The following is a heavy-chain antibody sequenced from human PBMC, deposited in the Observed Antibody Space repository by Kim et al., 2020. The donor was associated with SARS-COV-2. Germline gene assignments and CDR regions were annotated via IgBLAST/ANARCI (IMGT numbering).Heavy chain of an antibody. CDR1: GYTFTSYG. CDR3: ARGSSYYYGSGNSHQYRYCDR. D-gene: IGHD3-10*01. J-gene: IGHJ2*01. Sequence: ASVKVSCKASGYTFTSYGISWVRQAPGQGLEWMGWISAYNGNTNYAQKLQGRVTMTTDTSTSTAYMELRSLRSDDTAVYYCARGSSYYYGSGNSHQYRYCDRWGRGTRVTVSS. CDR2: ISAYNGNT. V-gene: IGHV1-18*04.